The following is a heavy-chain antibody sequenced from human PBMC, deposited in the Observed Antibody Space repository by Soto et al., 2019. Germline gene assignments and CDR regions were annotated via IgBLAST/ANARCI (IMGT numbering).Heavy chain of an antibody. Sequence: HPGGSLRLSCAASGFTFSSYAISWVRQAPGKGLEWVSAISGSGVSTYYADSVKGRFTISRENSKNTLYLQMNSLRAEDTAVYYCAKDLTEYSSSSGDPWGQRTLVTVSS. CDR2: ISGSGVST. CDR1: GFTFSSYA. CDR3: AKDLTEYSSSSGDP. V-gene: IGHV3-23*01. J-gene: IGHJ5*02. D-gene: IGHD6-6*01.